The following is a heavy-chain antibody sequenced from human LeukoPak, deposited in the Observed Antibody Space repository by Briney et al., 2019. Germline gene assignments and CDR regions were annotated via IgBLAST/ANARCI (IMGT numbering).Heavy chain of an antibody. CDR1: GGSISSSSYY. CDR3: ARPKAYYYDSSGPGWFDP. D-gene: IGHD3-22*01. J-gene: IGHJ5*02. Sequence: SETLSLTCTVSGGSISSSSYYWGWIRQPPGKGLEWIGSIYYSGSTYYNPSLKSRVTISVDTSKNQFSLKLSSVTAADPAVYYCARPKAYYYDSSGPGWFDPWGQGTLVTVSS. CDR2: IYYSGST. V-gene: IGHV4-39*01.